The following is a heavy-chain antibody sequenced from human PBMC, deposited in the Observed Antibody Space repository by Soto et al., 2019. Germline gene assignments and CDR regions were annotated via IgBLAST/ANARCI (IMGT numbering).Heavy chain of an antibody. CDR3: ARVPRYCSGGSCYSGRRAFDI. Sequence: QVQLVQSGAEVKKPGASVKVSCKASGYTFTGYYMHWVRQAPGQGLEWMGWINPNSGGTNYAQKFQGRVTMTRDTSISTAYTELSRLRSDDTAVYYCARVPRYCSGGSCYSGRRAFDIWGQGTMVTVSS. D-gene: IGHD2-15*01. CDR1: GYTFTGYY. J-gene: IGHJ3*02. CDR2: INPNSGGT. V-gene: IGHV1-2*02.